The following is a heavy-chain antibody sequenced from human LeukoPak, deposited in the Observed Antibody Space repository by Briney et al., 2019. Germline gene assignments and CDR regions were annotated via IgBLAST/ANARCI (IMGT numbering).Heavy chain of an antibody. CDR2: VYYSGST. Sequence: SSETLSLTCTVSGGSISSSSYYWSWIRQPPGKGPEWIGYVYYSGSTNYNPSLKSRVTISVDTSKNQFSLRLSSVTAADTAVYYCARGGYYDKEAFDIWGQGTMVTVSS. V-gene: IGHV4-61*01. J-gene: IGHJ3*02. D-gene: IGHD3-22*01. CDR3: ARGGYYDKEAFDI. CDR1: GGSISSSSYY.